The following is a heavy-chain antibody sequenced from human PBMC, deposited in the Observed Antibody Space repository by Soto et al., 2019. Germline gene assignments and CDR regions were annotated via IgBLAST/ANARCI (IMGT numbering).Heavy chain of an antibody. J-gene: IGHJ2*01. CDR1: GGSFSGYY. Sequence: QVHLQQWGAGLLKPSETLSLTCAVYGGSFSGYYWRWIRQPPGKGLEWIGEINHSGSTNFNPSLKSRVRISVETSKMQFSLKLSSVTAADTAVYYCAAHLKTTVTAYWYFDLWGRGTLVTVSS. D-gene: IGHD4-17*01. CDR2: INHSGST. CDR3: AAHLKTTVTAYWYFDL. V-gene: IGHV4-34*01.